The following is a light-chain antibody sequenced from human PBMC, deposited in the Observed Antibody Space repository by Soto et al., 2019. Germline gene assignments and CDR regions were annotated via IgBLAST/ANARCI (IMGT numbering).Light chain of an antibody. CDR3: QQYGSSGT. CDR2: GAS. CDR1: QSINTK. V-gene: IGKV3-20*01. Sequence: EIVMTQSPATLSVSPGEGATFSCRASQSINTKIAWYQQKPGQAPRLLIYGASNRATGIPDRFSGSGSGTDFTLTISRLEPEDFAVYYCQQYGSSGTVGQGTKVDI. J-gene: IGKJ1*01.